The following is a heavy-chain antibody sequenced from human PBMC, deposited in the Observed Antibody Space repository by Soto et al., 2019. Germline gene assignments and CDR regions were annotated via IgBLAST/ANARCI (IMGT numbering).Heavy chain of an antibody. V-gene: IGHV3-30*18. CDR2: ISYDGSNK. Sequence: ESGGGVVQPGRSLRLSCAASGFTFSSYGMHWVRQAPGKGLEWVAVISYDGSNKYYADSVKGRFTISRDNSKNTLYLQMNSLRAEDTAVYYCAKGVVAATPDYWGQGTLVTVSS. CDR3: AKGVVAATPDY. CDR1: GFTFSSYG. J-gene: IGHJ4*02. D-gene: IGHD2-15*01.